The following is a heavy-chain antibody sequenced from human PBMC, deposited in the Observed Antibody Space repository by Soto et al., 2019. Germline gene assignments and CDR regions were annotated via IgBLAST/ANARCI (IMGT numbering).Heavy chain of an antibody. V-gene: IGHV1-69*01. Sequence: SVKVSCKASGGTFISYASIWVRQAPGQGLEWMGGIIPIFGTANYAQKFQGRVTITADESTSTAYMELSSLRSEDTAVYYCARDLEYSSSSFWFDPWGQGTLVTVSS. J-gene: IGHJ5*02. CDR1: GGTFISYA. D-gene: IGHD6-6*01. CDR2: IIPIFGTA. CDR3: ARDLEYSSSSFWFDP.